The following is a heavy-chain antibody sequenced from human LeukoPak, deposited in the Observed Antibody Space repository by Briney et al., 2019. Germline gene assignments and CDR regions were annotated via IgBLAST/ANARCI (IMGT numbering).Heavy chain of an antibody. D-gene: IGHD3-3*01. CDR2: IYYSGST. V-gene: IGHV4-39*01. CDR3: ARPHIPFGVAPFDY. CDR1: GGSFSSSSYY. Sequence: PSETLSLTCAVYGGSFSSSSYYWGWIRQPPGKGLEWIGSIYYSGSTYYNPSLKSRVTISVDTSKNQFSLKLSSVTAADTAVYYCARPHIPFGVAPFDYWGQGTLVTVSS. J-gene: IGHJ4*02.